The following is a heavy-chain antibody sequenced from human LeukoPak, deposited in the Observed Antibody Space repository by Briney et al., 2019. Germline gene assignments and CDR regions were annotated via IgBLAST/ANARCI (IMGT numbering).Heavy chain of an antibody. CDR1: GFTFSTYW. D-gene: IGHD3-22*01. V-gene: IGHV3-74*01. Sequence: GGSLRLSCAASGFTFSTYWMSWVRQAPGKGLVWVSRINSDGSSRHYADSVKGRFTISRDNAKNTLHLQMASLRAEDTAVYYCARGGPDSSDYSSLFDYWGQGTLVTVSS. CDR2: INSDGSSR. J-gene: IGHJ4*02. CDR3: ARGGPDSSDYSSLFDY.